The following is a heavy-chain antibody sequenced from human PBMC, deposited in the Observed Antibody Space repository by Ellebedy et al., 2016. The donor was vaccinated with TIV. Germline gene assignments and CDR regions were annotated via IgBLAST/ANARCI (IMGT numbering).Heavy chain of an antibody. Sequence: PGGSLRLSCAASGFTFSTYTNYGMHWVRQAPGKGLEWVAVISYDGNLKYYADSVKGRFTISRDISTNTLYLQVNSLRAEDTAVYYCARYEGRMDAYDIWGQGTMVTVSS. J-gene: IGHJ3*02. CDR1: GFTFST. D-gene: IGHD2-8*01. CDR3: ARYEGRMDAYDI. V-gene: IGHV3-30*03. CDR2: ISYDGNLK.